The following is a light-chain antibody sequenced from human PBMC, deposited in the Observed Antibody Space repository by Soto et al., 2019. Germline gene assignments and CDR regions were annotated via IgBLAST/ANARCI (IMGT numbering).Light chain of an antibody. Sequence: DIQMTQSPSSLSASLGDRVTITCRASQCISNFLNWVQHKPGNAPKVLISAASTLQSGVPPRFSGSESGTDFTLTISSLQPEDSASYYCQQYYNSVLTFGGGTKVDIK. CDR3: QQYYNSVLT. J-gene: IGKJ4*01. V-gene: IGKV1-39*01. CDR2: AAS. CDR1: QCISNF.